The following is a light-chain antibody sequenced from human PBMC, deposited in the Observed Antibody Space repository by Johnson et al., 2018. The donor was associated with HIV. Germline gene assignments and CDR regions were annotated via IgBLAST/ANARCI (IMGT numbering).Light chain of an antibody. CDR1: SSNIGNNY. CDR2: ENN. CDR3: GTWDSSLSASYV. J-gene: IGLJ1*01. V-gene: IGLV1-51*02. Sequence: QSVLTQPPSVSAAPGQKVTISCSGSSSNIGNNYVSWYQQLPGTAPTLLIYENNKRPSRIPDRFSGSKSGTSATLGITGLPTGDEADYYCGTWDSSLSASYVFGTGTKVTVL.